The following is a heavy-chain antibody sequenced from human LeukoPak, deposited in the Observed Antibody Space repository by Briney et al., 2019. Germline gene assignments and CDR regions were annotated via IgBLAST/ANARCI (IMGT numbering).Heavy chain of an antibody. Sequence: KASETLSLTCTVSGGSISSSSYYWGWIRQPPGKGLEWIGSIYYSGSTYYNPSLKSRVTVSVDTSKNQFSLKLSSVTAADTAVYYCARGVGWFGARGAFDIWGQGTMVTVSS. D-gene: IGHD3-10*01. V-gene: IGHV4-39*07. CDR1: GGSISSSSYY. CDR2: IYYSGST. J-gene: IGHJ3*02. CDR3: ARGVGWFGARGAFDI.